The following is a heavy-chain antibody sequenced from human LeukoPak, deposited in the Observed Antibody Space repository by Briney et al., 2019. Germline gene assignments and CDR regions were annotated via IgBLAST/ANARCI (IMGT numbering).Heavy chain of an antibody. V-gene: IGHV4-59*01. CDR3: ARGSIVATRFDY. Sequence: SETLSLTCTVSGGSISSYYWNWIRQPPGKGLEWIGNIFYSGTTDYNPSLKSRVTISVDTSKNQFSLKLSSVTAADTAVYYCARGSIVATRFDYWGQGTLVTVSS. J-gene: IGHJ4*02. D-gene: IGHD5-12*01. CDR2: IFYSGTT. CDR1: GGSISSYY.